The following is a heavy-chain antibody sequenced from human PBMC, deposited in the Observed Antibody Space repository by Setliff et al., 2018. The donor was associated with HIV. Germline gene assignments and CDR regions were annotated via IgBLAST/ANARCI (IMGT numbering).Heavy chain of an antibody. CDR2: TIPMFGTA. CDR3: ARVGYYDSSGYYPFDY. CDR1: GGTFGIYG. J-gene: IGHJ4*02. Sequence: GASVKVSCKASGGTFGIYGISWVRQAPGQGLEWMGGTIPMFGTANYAQKFQGRVTITTDESTNTGYMELSSLRSEDTAVYYCARVGYYDSSGYYPFDYWGQGTLVTVSS. D-gene: IGHD3-22*01. V-gene: IGHV1-69*05.